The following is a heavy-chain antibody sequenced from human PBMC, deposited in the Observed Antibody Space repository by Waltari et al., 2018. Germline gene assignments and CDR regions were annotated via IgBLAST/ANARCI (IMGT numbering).Heavy chain of an antibody. V-gene: IGHV4-34*01. J-gene: IGHJ4*02. D-gene: IGHD3-22*01. CDR3: ARSPYYYDSSGPTGGFDY. Sequence: QVQLQQWGAGLLKPSETLSLTCAVYGGSFSGYYWSWIRQPPGKGLEWIGEINHSGSTNYNPSLKSRVTISVDTSKNQFSLKLSSVTAADTAVYYCARSPYYYDSSGPTGGFDYWGQGTLVTVSS. CDR1: GGSFSGYY. CDR2: INHSGST.